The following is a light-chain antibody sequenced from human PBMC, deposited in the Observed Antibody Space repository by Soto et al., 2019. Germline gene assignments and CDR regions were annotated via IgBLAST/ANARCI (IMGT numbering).Light chain of an antibody. CDR1: SSNIGSNT. V-gene: IGLV1-44*01. CDR2: NYN. J-gene: IGLJ2*01. Sequence: QSVLTQPPSASGTPGQRVTISCSGSSSNIGSNTVNWYQHLPGAAPNLLIYNYNQRPSGVPDRFSASKSGTSASLAISGLQSEDEADYYCAAWDDSLNALVFGGGTKLTVL. CDR3: AAWDDSLNALV.